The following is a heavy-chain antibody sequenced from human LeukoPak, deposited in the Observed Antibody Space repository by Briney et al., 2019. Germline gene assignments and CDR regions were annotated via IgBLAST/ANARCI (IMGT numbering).Heavy chain of an antibody. CDR2: IRQDGSEK. D-gene: IGHD3-10*01. V-gene: IGHV3-7*03. CDR1: GFTFSSYW. Sequence: GGSLRLSCAASGFTFSSYWVSWVRQAPGKGLEWVANIRQDGSEKYYVDSVKGRFTISRDNAKNSLYLQMNSLRAEDKDVYYCATDVLLWFGATIWGQGTLVTVSS. J-gene: IGHJ4*02. CDR3: ATDVLLWFGATI.